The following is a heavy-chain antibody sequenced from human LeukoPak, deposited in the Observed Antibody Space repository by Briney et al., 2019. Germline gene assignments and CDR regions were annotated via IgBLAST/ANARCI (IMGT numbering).Heavy chain of an antibody. CDR3: AKVACSSTSCAFDY. CDR1: GFTFSSYA. CDR2: ISGSGGST. V-gene: IGHV3-23*01. J-gene: IGHJ4*02. Sequence: GSLRLSCGAAGFTFSSYAMSWVRQAPGKGLEWVSAISGSGGSTYYADSVKGRFTISRDNSKNTLYLQMNSLRAEDTAVYYCAKVACSSTSCAFDYWGQGTLVTVSS. D-gene: IGHD2-2*01.